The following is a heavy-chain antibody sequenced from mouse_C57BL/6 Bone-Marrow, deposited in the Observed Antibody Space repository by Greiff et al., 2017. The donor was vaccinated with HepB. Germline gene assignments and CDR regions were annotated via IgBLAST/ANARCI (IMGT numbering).Heavy chain of an antibody. J-gene: IGHJ2*01. CDR1: GFTFTDYY. V-gene: IGHV7-3*01. CDR2: IRNKANGYTT. Sequence: EVQVVESGGGLVQPGGSLSLSCAASGFTFTDYYMSWVRQPPGKALEWLGFIRNKANGYTTEYSASVKGRFTISRDNSQSILYLQMNALRAEDSATYYCARNWGLYFDYWGQGTTLTVSS. D-gene: IGHD4-1*01. CDR3: ARNWGLYFDY.